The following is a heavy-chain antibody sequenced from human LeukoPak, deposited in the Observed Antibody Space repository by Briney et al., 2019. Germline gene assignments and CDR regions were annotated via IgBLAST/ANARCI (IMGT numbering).Heavy chain of an antibody. D-gene: IGHD1-26*01. CDR2: INGDGSST. J-gene: IGHJ4*02. Sequence: PGGSLRLSCAAPGFTFSSYWMYWARQAPGKGLVWVSHINGDGSSTSYADSVKGRFTISRDNAKNTLYLQMSSLRADDTAVYYCARDRSVGAVDYWGQGTLVTVSS. CDR3: ARDRSVGAVDY. V-gene: IGHV3-74*01. CDR1: GFTFSSYW.